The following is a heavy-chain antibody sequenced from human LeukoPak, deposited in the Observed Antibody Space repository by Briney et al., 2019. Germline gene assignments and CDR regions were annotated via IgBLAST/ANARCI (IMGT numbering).Heavy chain of an antibody. V-gene: IGHV3-23*01. CDR3: AKSRGSGYYYAPFDY. Sequence: GGSLRLSCAASGFIFSSYAMTWVRQPPGKGLEWVSAISGSGGSTYYADSVKGRFTISRDNSKNTLYLQMNSLRAEDRAVYYCAKSRGSGYYYAPFDYWGQGTLVTVSS. D-gene: IGHD3-22*01. CDR2: ISGSGGST. J-gene: IGHJ4*02. CDR1: GFIFSSYA.